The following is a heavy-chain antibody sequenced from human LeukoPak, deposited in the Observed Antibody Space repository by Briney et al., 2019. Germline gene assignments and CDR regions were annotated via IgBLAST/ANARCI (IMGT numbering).Heavy chain of an antibody. D-gene: IGHD3-10*01. CDR2: IIPIFGTA. V-gene: IGHV1-69*13. CDR3: ASIYGSGSSLSNYYYGIDV. Sequence: GASVKLSCKASGGTFSSYAISWVRQAPGQRLEWMGGIIPIFGTANYAQKFQGRVTITADESTSTAYMELSSLRSEDTAVYYCASIYGSGSSLSNYYYGIDVWGKGTTVTVSS. J-gene: IGHJ6*04. CDR1: GGTFSSYA.